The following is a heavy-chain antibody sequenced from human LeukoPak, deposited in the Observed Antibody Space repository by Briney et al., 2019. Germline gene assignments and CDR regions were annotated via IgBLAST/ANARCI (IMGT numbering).Heavy chain of an antibody. J-gene: IGHJ3*01. Sequence: PSETLSLTCAVYGGSFSAHYWNWIRQPPGKGLEWIGEINHSGSTNYNPSLKSRVTISVDMSKNQFSLKLSSVTAADTAVYYCARISSSNWYNERGAFDVWGQGTMVTVSS. V-gene: IGHV4-34*01. CDR1: GGSFSAHY. CDR3: ARISSSNWYNERGAFDV. D-gene: IGHD6-13*01. CDR2: INHSGST.